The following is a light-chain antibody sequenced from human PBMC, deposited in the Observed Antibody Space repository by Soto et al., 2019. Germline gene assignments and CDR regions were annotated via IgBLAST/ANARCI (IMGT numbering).Light chain of an antibody. CDR1: QSIASN. V-gene: IGKV3-15*01. CDR3: QQFNNWPLT. J-gene: IGKJ4*01. CDR2: GAS. Sequence: EVVMTQSPASLSLSPGERATLSCRASQSIASNLAWYQQKPGQAPSLLIYGASARAAGIPGRFSGSWSGTDFTLTISSLQSEDFAVYYCQQFNNWPLTFGGGTKVEIK.